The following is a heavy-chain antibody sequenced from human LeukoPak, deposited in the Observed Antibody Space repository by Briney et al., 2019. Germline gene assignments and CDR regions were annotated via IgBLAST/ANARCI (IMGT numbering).Heavy chain of an antibody. V-gene: IGHV3-30*02. D-gene: IGHD6-19*01. J-gene: IGHJ4*02. CDR2: IRYDGTNK. CDR3: AKGAVAGTHFDY. Sequence: GGSLRLSCAASGFTFNTYGMHWVRQAPGKGLEWVAFIRYDGTNKYYADSVKGRFTISRDYSKNTLYLQMNSLRAEDTAVYYCAKGAVAGTHFDYWGQGTLVTVSS. CDR1: GFTFNTYG.